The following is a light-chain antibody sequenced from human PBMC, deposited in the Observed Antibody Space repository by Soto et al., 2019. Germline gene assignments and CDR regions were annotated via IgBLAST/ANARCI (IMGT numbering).Light chain of an antibody. V-gene: IGKV3D-20*02. J-gene: IGKJ5*01. CDR3: QQRKNWQVT. Sequence: EIVLTQSQATMSFSPVDSTTLYCGGSQSVSSSYLAWYQQKPGQAPRLIIYGASSRATGIPDRFSGSGSGTDFTLTISSLEPEDFAVYYCQQRKNWQVTFGQGTRLEI. CDR1: QSVSSSY. CDR2: GAS.